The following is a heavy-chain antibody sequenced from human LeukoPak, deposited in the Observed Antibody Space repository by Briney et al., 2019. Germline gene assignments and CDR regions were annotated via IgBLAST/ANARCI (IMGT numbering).Heavy chain of an antibody. CDR1: GFTFRNYA. CDR3: AKKFPGAVTNGPDY. D-gene: IGHD4-17*01. V-gene: IGHV3-23*01. J-gene: IGHJ4*02. CDR2: ISGSASDT. Sequence: PGGSLRLSCVASGFTFRNYAMSWVRQAPGKGLESVSTISGSASDTHYADSVKGRFTISRDNYKNTLYLQMNSLRPEDTAVYYCAKKFPGAVTNGPDYWGQGTLVTVSS.